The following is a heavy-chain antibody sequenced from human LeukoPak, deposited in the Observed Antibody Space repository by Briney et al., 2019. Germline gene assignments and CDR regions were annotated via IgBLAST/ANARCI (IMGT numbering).Heavy chain of an antibody. D-gene: IGHD1-7*01. V-gene: IGHV3-48*03. CDR3: ASIITGTPFDY. CDR2: ISSSGSTI. CDR1: GFTFSSYE. J-gene: IGHJ4*02. Sequence: GGSLRLSCAASGFTFSSYEMNWVRQAPGKGLEWVSYISSSGSTIYYADSVKGRFTISRANAKNSLYLQMNSLRAEDTAVYYCASIITGTPFDYWGQGTLVTVSS.